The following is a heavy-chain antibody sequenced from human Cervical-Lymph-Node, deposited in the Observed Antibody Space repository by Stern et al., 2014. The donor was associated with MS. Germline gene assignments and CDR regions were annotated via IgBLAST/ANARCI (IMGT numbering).Heavy chain of an antibody. V-gene: IGHV3-53*01. CDR2: ITNVGST. Sequence: EDQLVESGGGVIQPGGSLRLSCTASGFTVSGDYMTWVRQAPGQGLEWVSLITNVGSTFYTDSVKGRFTISRDDSKNTVYLHMTSLRAEDTAMYYCARDTSSPERSDWWGQGTLVTVSS. D-gene: IGHD1-1*01. J-gene: IGHJ4*02. CDR3: ARDTSSPERSDW. CDR1: GFTVSGDY.